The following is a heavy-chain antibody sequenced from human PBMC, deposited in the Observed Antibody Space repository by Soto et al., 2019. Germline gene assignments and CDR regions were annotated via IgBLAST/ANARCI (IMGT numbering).Heavy chain of an antibody. CDR2: ISWNSGSI. D-gene: IGHD6-19*01. V-gene: IGHV3-9*03. CDR1: GFTFDDYA. Sequence: EVQLVESGGGLVQPSRSLRLSCAASGFTFDDYAMHWVRQAPGKGLEWVSGISWNSGSIGYADSVKGRFTISRDNAKNSLYLQMNSLRAEDMALYYCAKDRGLVLSFYFDYWGQGTLVTVSS. CDR3: AKDRGLVLSFYFDY. J-gene: IGHJ4*02.